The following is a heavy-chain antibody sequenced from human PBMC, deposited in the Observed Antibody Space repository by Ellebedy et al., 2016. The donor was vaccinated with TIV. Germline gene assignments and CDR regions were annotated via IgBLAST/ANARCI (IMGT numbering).Heavy chain of an antibody. CDR1: GFTFTTYW. Sequence: GESLKISCAASGFTFTTYWMSWVRQAPGKGLEWVANMNQVGSEKYYVDSVKGRFTISRDNAQNSLYLPMHNLRAEDTAVYYCARDPNSPGDTGYGDYWGQGVVVTVST. CDR3: ARDPNSPGDTGYGDY. V-gene: IGHV3-7*03. CDR2: MNQVGSEK. D-gene: IGHD5-12*01. J-gene: IGHJ4*02.